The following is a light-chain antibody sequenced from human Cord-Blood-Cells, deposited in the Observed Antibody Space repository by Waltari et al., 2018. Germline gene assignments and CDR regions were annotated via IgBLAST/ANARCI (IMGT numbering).Light chain of an antibody. V-gene: IGLV2-23*02. CDR1: SRAVGSYNL. J-gene: IGLJ1*01. CDR3: CSYAGSSTYV. Sequence: QSALTQPASVSGSPGQSITISCTGTSRAVGSYNLVSWYQQHPGKAPKLMIYEFSKRPSGVSNRFSGSKSGNTASLTISGLQAEDEADYYCCSYAGSSTYVFGTGTKVTVL. CDR2: EFS.